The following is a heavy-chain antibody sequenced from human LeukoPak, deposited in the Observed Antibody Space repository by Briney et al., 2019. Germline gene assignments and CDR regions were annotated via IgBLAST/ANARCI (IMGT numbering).Heavy chain of an antibody. CDR2: ISSSSSYI. CDR3: ARGSGSSEGSLGDFDY. CDR1: GFTFSSYA. V-gene: IGHV3-21*01. Sequence: PGGSLRLSCAASGFTFSSYAMSWVRQAPGKGLEWVSSISSSSSYIYYADSVKGRFTISRDNAKNSLYLQMNSLRAEDTAVYYCARGSGSSEGSLGDFDYWGQGTLVTVSS. D-gene: IGHD1-26*01. J-gene: IGHJ4*02.